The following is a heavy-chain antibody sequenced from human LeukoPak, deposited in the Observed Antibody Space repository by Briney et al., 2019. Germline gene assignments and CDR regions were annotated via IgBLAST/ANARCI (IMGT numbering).Heavy chain of an antibody. CDR1: GFTFSSYA. V-gene: IGHV3-23*01. CDR3: AKIIVVLSSTISNPYYFDY. Sequence: PGGSLRLSCAASGFTFSSYAMSLVRQAPGKGLEWVSGISGSGDSTYYADSVKGRFTTSRDNSKNTLYLQMSSLRAEDTALYYCAKIIVVLSSTISNPYYFDYWGQGTLVTVSS. D-gene: IGHD2-2*02. J-gene: IGHJ4*02. CDR2: ISGSGDST.